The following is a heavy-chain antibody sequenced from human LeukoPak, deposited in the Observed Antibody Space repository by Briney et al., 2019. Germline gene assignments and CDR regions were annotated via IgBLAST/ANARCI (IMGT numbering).Heavy chain of an antibody. V-gene: IGHV3-30*18. Sequence: GGSLRLSCAASGFTFNSYAIHWVRQAPGKGLEWVAVISYDGSNKYYADSVRGRFTISRDNSKNTLYLQMNSLRAEDTAVYYCAKDRGSGYLDYWGQGTLVTVSS. CDR1: GFTFNSYA. D-gene: IGHD6-19*01. CDR3: AKDRGSGYLDY. J-gene: IGHJ4*02. CDR2: ISYDGSNK.